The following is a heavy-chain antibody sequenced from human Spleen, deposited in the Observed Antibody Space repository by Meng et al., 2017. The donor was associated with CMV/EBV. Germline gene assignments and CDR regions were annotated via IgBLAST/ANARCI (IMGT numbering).Heavy chain of an antibody. Sequence: GSISSGGYYWSWIRHHPGQGLEWIGYIYYSGGTYYDPSLKGRVTISVDTSKNQFSLKLSSVTAADTAVYYCASSLDKYSYGWGWFDPWGQGTLVTVSS. D-gene: IGHD5-18*01. V-gene: IGHV4-31*02. J-gene: IGHJ5*02. CDR3: ASSLDKYSYGWGWFDP. CDR1: GSISSGGYY. CDR2: IYYSGGT.